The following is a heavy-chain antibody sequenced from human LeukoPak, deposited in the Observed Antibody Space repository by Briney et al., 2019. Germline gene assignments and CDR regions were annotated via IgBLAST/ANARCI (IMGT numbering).Heavy chain of an antibody. D-gene: IGHD6-13*01. CDR2: TYYRSKWYN. CDR1: GDSVSSNSAA. V-gene: IGHV6-1*01. J-gene: IGHJ4*02. CDR3: ARASGSSSWYGYVFDY. Sequence: SQTLSLTCAISGDSVSSNSAAWNWIRQSPSRGLERLGRTYYRSKWYNDYAVSVKSRITINPDTSKNQFSLQLNSVTPEDTAVYYCARASGSSSWYGYVFDYWGQGTLVTVSS.